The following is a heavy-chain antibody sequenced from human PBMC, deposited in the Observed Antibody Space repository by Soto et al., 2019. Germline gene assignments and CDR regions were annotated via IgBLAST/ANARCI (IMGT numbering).Heavy chain of an antibody. D-gene: IGHD7-27*01. Sequence: SVKVSCKASGDTFKNCVISWVRQAPGQGLEWLGGIIPLFGTTDFAQRFQGRLTITTDESTTTAYIELSRLRSEDTATYYCAAELGFGKLPVVWGQGTTVTVSS. V-gene: IGHV1-69*05. CDR3: AAELGFGKLPVV. CDR2: IIPLFGTT. CDR1: GDTFKNCV. J-gene: IGHJ6*02.